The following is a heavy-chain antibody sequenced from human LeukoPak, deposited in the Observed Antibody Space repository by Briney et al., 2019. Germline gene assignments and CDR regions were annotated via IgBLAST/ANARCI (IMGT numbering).Heavy chain of an antibody. CDR2: ISDSGDYT. Sequence: GGSLTLSCAGSGFTFSSYAMSWVRQAPGQGLEWVSVISDSGDYTSYADSVRGRFTISRDNSRNTLHLQMISLRPEDTAVYYCAKDTSIGKYCTNGVCSPFDYWGQGTLVTVSS. J-gene: IGHJ4*02. CDR3: AKDTSIGKYCTNGVCSPFDY. V-gene: IGHV3-23*01. CDR1: GFTFSSYA. D-gene: IGHD2-8*01.